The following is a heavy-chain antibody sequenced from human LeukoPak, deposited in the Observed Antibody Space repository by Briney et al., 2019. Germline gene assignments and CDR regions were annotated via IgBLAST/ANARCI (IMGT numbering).Heavy chain of an antibody. CDR2: IYPGDSDT. CDR1: GYSFTSYW. V-gene: IGHV5-51*01. CDR3: ARPIAAYRGAPTNYYYYYYMDV. D-gene: IGHD3-16*01. J-gene: IGHJ6*03. Sequence: GESLKISCKGSGYSFTSYWIGWVRQMPGKGLEWMGIIYPGDSDTRYSPSFQGQVTISADKSISTAYLQWSSLKASDTAMYYCARPIAAYRGAPTNYYYYYYMDVWGKGTTVTVSS.